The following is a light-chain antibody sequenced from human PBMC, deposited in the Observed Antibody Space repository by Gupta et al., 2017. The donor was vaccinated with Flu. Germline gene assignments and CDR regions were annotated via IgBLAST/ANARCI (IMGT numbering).Light chain of an antibody. CDR2: AAS. CDR3: QQGLSCRSLT. J-gene: IGKJ4*01. V-gene: IGKV1-12*02. CDR1: QGIRTW. Sequence: DRVTFSCRASQGIRTWLAWYQQQPAKAPKLLIYAASCLQAGVPSRFSGSGSGTEFTLTISTLQSEDFATYYCQQGLSCRSLTFGGGTKVEI.